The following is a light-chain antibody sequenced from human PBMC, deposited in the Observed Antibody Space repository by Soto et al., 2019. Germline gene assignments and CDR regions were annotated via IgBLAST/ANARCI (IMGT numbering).Light chain of an antibody. CDR1: QNIGTS. CDR3: QHYENTPPSVT. V-gene: IGKV3-11*01. J-gene: IGKJ3*01. CDR2: DAC. Sequence: EIVLTQSPATLSLSPGERATLSCRAGQNIGTSLVWSQQKPGQAPMLLIYDACNRATGIPARFSGSGSGTDFTLTINVLEPEDFSVYYCQHYENTPPSVTFGPGTKVGIK.